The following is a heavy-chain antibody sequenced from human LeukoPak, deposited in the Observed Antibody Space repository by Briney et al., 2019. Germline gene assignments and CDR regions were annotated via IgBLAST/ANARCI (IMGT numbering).Heavy chain of an antibody. CDR1: GGPISSSVYY. V-gene: IGHV4-39*07. CDR2: IYYSGST. Sequence: ASETLSLTCTVSGGPISSSVYYWGWIRQPPGKGLEWIANIYYSGSTYYNPSLKSRVTISVDTSKNQFSLKLNSVTAADTAVYYCAREISLYGDCLDYWGQGTLVTVSS. J-gene: IGHJ4*02. D-gene: IGHD4-17*01. CDR3: AREISLYGDCLDY.